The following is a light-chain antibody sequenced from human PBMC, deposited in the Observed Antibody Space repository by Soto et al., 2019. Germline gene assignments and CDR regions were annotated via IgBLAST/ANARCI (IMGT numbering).Light chain of an antibody. J-gene: IGLJ1*01. CDR2: DVS. V-gene: IGLV2-14*01. CDR1: SSDVGGYNY. CDR3: SSYTSDITPYV. Sequence: QYVLTQHASVAGSPGQSITISSTGTSSDVGGYNYVSWYQQHPGKAPKLTIYDVSTRPSGVSNRFSGSKSGNTASLTISGLQAEDEADYYCSSYTSDITPYVFGAGTKVTVL.